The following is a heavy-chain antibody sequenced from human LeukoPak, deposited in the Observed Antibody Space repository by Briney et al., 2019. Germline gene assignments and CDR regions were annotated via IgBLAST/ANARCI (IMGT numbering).Heavy chain of an antibody. J-gene: IGHJ4*02. D-gene: IGHD2-15*01. CDR3: ARGFRIFDY. CDR1: GGSISSADYY. Sequence: SQTLSLTCTVSGGSISSADYYWSWIRQPPGKGLEWIGYISYSGSTYYNPSLKSRVTISVDTSKNQFSLKLSSVTASDTAVYYCARGFRIFDYWGQGTLVTVSS. CDR2: ISYSGST. V-gene: IGHV4-30-4*08.